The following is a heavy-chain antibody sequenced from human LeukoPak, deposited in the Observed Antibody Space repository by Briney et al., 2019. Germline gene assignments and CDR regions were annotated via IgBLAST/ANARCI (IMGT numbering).Heavy chain of an antibody. CDR3: VRENYFDK. CDR1: GTSISGRY. J-gene: IGHJ4*02. CDR2: IHYSGRT. Sequence: PSETLSLTCTVSGTSISGRYWGWIRQPPGKGLEWIGYIHYSGRTDYDPSLKSRVTLSLGTSKKQFSLNLRSVSAADTAVYYCVRENYFDKWGPGTLVTVSS. V-gene: IGHV4-59*11.